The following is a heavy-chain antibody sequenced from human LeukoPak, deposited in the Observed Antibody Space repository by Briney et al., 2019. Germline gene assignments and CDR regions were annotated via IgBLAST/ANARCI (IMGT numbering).Heavy chain of an antibody. CDR2: ISSSGGST. V-gene: IGHV3-23*01. D-gene: IGHD5-24*01. CDR3: AKGLRDGYKSDYYYYGMDV. Sequence: GGSLRLSCAASGFTFSSYAMSWVRQAPGKGLEWVSAISSSGGSTYYADSVKGRFTISRDNSKNTLYLQMNSLRAEDTAVYYCAKGLRDGYKSDYYYYGMDVWGQGTTVTVSS. CDR1: GFTFSSYA. J-gene: IGHJ6*02.